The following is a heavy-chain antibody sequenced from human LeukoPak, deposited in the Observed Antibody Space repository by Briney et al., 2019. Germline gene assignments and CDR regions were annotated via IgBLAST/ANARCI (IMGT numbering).Heavy chain of an antibody. CDR3: ASVGGYDPLFDY. V-gene: IGHV3-30-3*01. D-gene: IGHD5-12*01. J-gene: IGHJ4*02. CDR1: GFTFSSYE. CDR2: ISFDGSNK. Sequence: GGSLRLSCAASGFTFSSYEMNWVRQAPGKGLEWVAVISFDGSNKYYADSVKGRFTISRDNSKNTLYLQMNSLRTEDTAVYYCASVGGYDPLFDYWGQGTLVTVSS.